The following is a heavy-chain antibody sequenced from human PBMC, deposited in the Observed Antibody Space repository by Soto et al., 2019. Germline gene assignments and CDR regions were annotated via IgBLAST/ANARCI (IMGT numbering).Heavy chain of an antibody. CDR3: ARDGIVGATWVYYFDY. D-gene: IGHD1-26*01. CDR1: GYTFTGYY. J-gene: IGHJ4*02. V-gene: IGHV1-2*04. CDR2: INPNSGGT. Sequence: ASVKVSCKASGYTFTGYYMHWVRQAPGQGLEWMGWINPNSGGTNYAQKLQGWVTMTRDTSISTAYMELSRLRSDDTAVYYCARDGIVGATWVYYFDYWGQGTLVTVSS.